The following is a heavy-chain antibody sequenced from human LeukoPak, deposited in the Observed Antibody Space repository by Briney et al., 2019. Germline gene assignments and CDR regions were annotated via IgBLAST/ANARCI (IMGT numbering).Heavy chain of an antibody. CDR1: GYTFTGYY. CDR2: INPNSGGT. V-gene: IGHV1-2*04. J-gene: IGHJ5*02. D-gene: IGHD3-16*02. Sequence: ASMKVSCKASGYTFTGYYMHWVRQAPGQGLEWMGWINPNSGGTNYAQKFQGWVTMTRDTSISTAYMELSRLRSDDTAVYYCARGYTTGAPFDPWGQGTLVTVSS. CDR3: ARGYTTGAPFDP.